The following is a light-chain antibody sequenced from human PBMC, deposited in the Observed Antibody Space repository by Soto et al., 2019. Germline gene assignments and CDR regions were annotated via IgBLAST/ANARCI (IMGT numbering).Light chain of an antibody. CDR3: CSYSGSYTRV. Sequence: QSALTQPRSVSGSPGQSVTISCTGTSSDVGGYNYVSWYQQHPGKAPKDMIYDVSKRPSGVPDRFSGSKSGYTASLTISGLQAEAEADYYFCSYSGSYTRVFGGGTKLTVL. CDR1: SSDVGGYNY. CDR2: DVS. J-gene: IGLJ3*02. V-gene: IGLV2-11*01.